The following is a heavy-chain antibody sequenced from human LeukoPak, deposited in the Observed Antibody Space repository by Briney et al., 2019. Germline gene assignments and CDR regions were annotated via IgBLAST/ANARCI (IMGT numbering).Heavy chain of an antibody. Sequence: GGSLRLSCAASRFTFCSYSMNWVRQAPGKGLEWVTYISSSSSTISHEDSVKGRFTISRDNAKNSLYLQMNSLRAGDTAVYSCAREGHSGYYDYSGQGTLVTVSS. J-gene: IGHJ4*02. CDR2: ISSSSSTI. CDR3: AREGHSGYYDY. D-gene: IGHD1-26*01. V-gene: IGHV3-48*01. CDR1: RFTFCSYS.